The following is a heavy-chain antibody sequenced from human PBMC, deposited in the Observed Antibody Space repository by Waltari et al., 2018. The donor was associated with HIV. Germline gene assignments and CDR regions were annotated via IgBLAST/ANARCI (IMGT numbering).Heavy chain of an antibody. V-gene: IGHV7-4-1*01. D-gene: IGHD3-10*01. CDR2: VKSKTGNP. J-gene: IGHJ4*01. CDR1: GYTFISIA. Sequence: QVQLVQSGSELKKPGASVKVSCKASGYTFISIALNWGRQAPGQGLEWRGWVKSKTGNPTYAQGFTGRCVFSVDTAGRTTFLQIDSLKGEDTALYYCARDTGPGRSFDSWGQGTLVTVSS. CDR3: ARDTGPGRSFDS.